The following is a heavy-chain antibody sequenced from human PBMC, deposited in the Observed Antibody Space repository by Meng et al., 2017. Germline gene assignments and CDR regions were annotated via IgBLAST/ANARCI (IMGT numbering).Heavy chain of an antibody. Sequence: QVQVVQSGAEGKRPGASVKVSSRASGSTFTGYYMHWVRQAPGQGLEWMGRINPNSGGTNYAQKFQGRVTMTRDTSISTAYMELSRLRSGDTAVYYCASELNTYGSGSYAYWGQGTLVTVSS. CDR3: ASELNTYGSGSYAY. CDR2: INPNSGGT. D-gene: IGHD3-10*01. CDR1: GSTFTGYY. J-gene: IGHJ4*02. V-gene: IGHV1-2*06.